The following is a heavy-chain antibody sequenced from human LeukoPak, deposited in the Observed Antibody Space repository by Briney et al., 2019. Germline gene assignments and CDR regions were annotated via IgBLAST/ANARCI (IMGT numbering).Heavy chain of an antibody. J-gene: IGHJ5*02. CDR3: AKLPREYCSSTSCPNWFDT. CDR2: LSASGGTT. V-gene: IGHV3-23*01. CDR1: GFNFSTYA. Sequence: GGSLRLSCAASGFNFSTYAMTWVRQAPGKGLEWVSALSASGGTTYYADSVQGRFATSRDNSKNTLYLQMNSLRAEDTAVYHCAKLPREYCSSTSCPNWFDTWGQGTLVTVSS. D-gene: IGHD2-2*01.